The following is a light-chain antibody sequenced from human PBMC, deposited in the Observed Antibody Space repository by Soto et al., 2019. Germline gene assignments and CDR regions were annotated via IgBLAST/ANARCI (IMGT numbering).Light chain of an antibody. V-gene: IGKV3-20*01. Sequence: EIELTQSPGTLSLSPGERATLSCRASQSVSSNYLAWYQQKPGQAPRLLIYRASSRATGIPDRFSGSGSGTDFTLTISRLEPEDFAVYYCQQYGSSYTFGQGTKLEIK. CDR1: QSVSSNY. J-gene: IGKJ2*01. CDR2: RAS. CDR3: QQYGSSYT.